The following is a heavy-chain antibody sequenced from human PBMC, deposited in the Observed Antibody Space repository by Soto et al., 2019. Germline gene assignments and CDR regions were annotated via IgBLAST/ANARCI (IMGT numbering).Heavy chain of an antibody. CDR3: ARGLIYDSSGYYFDY. V-gene: IGHV1-46*01. D-gene: IGHD3-22*01. CDR1: GCTFTSYY. Sequence: ASVKVSCKASGCTFTSYYMHWVRQAPGQGLEWMGIINPSGGSTRYAQKFQGRVTMTRDTSTSTVCMELSSLRSEDTAVYYCARGLIYDSSGYYFDYWGQGTLVTVSS. CDR2: INPSGGST. J-gene: IGHJ4*02.